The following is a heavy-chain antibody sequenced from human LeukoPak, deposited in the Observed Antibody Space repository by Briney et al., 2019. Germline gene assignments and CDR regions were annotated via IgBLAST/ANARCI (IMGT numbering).Heavy chain of an antibody. CDR2: ISWNGGST. CDR3: VTEVSGSFPT. V-gene: IGHV3-20*04. J-gene: IGHJ4*02. Sequence: PGGSLRLSCAASEFTFDDYGMSWVRQAPGKGLEWVSGISWNGGSTGYADSVQGRFTISRDNGKNSLYLQMNSLKSEDTAVYYCVTEVSGSFPTWGQGTLVTVSS. D-gene: IGHD1-26*01. CDR1: EFTFDDYG.